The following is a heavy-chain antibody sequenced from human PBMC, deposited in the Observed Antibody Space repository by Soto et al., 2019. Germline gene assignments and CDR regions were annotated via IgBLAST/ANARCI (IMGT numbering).Heavy chain of an antibody. J-gene: IGHJ4*02. CDR2: INAGNGNT. CDR1: GYTFTSYS. Sequence: ALVKVSCKASGYTFTSYSMHWVLQAPGQRLEWMGWINAGNGNTKYSQKFQGRVTITRDTSASTAYMELSSLRSEDTAVYYCARGYSYGFFDYWGQGTLVTVSS. CDR3: ARGYSYGFFDY. D-gene: IGHD5-18*01. V-gene: IGHV1-3*01.